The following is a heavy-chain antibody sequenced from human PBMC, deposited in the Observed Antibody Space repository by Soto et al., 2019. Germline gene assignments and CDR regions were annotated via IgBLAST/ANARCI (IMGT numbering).Heavy chain of an antibody. CDR1: GGSFSGYY. CDR3: AGINSSSWYGYYYYGMDV. V-gene: IGHV4-34*01. D-gene: IGHD6-13*01. CDR2: INHSGST. Sequence: KPSETLSLTCAVYGGSFSGYYWSWIRQPPGKGLEWIGEINHSGSTNYNPSLKSRVTISVDTSKNQFSLRLSSVTAADTAVYYCAGINSSSWYGYYYYGMDVWGQGTTVTVSS. J-gene: IGHJ6*02.